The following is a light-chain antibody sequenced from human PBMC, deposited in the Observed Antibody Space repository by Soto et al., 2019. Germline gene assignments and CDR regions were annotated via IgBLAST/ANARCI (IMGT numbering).Light chain of an antibody. CDR2: AAS. V-gene: IGKV1-16*01. Sequence: DIQMTQSPSSLSASVGDRVTITCRASQGIDTYLAWFQQKPGKAPKTLIYAASSLHSGVPSRFSGSGFGTDFTLTISSLQPEDFATYYCQHYNGYPHTFGQATRLDIK. CDR3: QHYNGYPHT. CDR1: QGIDTY. J-gene: IGKJ5*01.